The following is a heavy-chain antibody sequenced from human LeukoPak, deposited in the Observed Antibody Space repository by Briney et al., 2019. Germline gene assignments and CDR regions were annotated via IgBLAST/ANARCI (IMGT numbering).Heavy chain of an antibody. D-gene: IGHD4-4*01. V-gene: IGHV1-69*04. Sequence: ASVKVSCKASGGTFTTHAISWVRQAPRQGFEWMGRIIPMLGKPNYGQKSQGRVTIAADKFTSTVYMELTSLRSEDTAVYYCARDETVRDDYYGMDVWGQGTTVTVSS. CDR2: IIPMLGKP. CDR3: ARDETVRDDYYGMDV. CDR1: GGTFTTHA. J-gene: IGHJ6*02.